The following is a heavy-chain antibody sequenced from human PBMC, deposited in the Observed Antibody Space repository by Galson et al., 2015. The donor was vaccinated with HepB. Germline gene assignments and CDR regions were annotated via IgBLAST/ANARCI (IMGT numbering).Heavy chain of an antibody. CDR1: GFTFSNYA. V-gene: IGHV3-23*01. J-gene: IGHJ4*02. Sequence: SLRLSCAASGFTFSNYAMSWVRQAPGKGLEWVSLISGGGASTYYADSVKGRVTISRDNSKNTLYLQMNSLRAEDTAVYYCAKDSPSYSSGWYSIENFDHWGQGILVTVSS. CDR3: AKDSPSYSSGWYSIENFDH. D-gene: IGHD6-19*01. CDR2: ISGGGAST.